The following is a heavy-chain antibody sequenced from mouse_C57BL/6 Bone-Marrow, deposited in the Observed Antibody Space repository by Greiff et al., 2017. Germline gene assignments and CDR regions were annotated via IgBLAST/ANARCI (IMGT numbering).Heavy chain of an antibody. D-gene: IGHD2-4*01. V-gene: IGHV5-16*01. Sequence: EVKLMESEGGLVQPGSSMKLSCTASGFTFSDYYMAWVRQVPGKGLEWVANINYDGSSTYYLASLKSRFIISRDNAKNILYLQMSSLKSEDTATYYCARERGLRRGGYAMDYWGQGTSVTVSS. J-gene: IGHJ4*01. CDR1: GFTFSDYY. CDR3: ARERGLRRGGYAMDY. CDR2: INYDGSST.